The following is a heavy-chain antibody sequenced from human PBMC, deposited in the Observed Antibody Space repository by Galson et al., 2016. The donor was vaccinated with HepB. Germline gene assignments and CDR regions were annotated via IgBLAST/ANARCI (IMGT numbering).Heavy chain of an antibody. J-gene: IGHJ4*02. CDR3: ARHRDGYNPFDS. D-gene: IGHD5-24*01. V-gene: IGHV5-51*01. Sequence: QSGAEVKKPGESLKISCKGSANTFTTYWIGWVRQMPGKGLEWMGIIYPGDSHTRYSPSFQGQVTLSADKSINTAYLRWSSLQASDTAIYYCARHRDGYNPFDSWGQGTLVTVSS. CDR2: IYPGDSHT. CDR1: ANTFTTYW.